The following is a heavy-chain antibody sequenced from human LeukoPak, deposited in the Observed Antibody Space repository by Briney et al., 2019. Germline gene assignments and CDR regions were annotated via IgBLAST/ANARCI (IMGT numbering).Heavy chain of an antibody. CDR1: GFAFSTYA. V-gene: IGHV3-23*01. CDR2: IGGSGGHT. D-gene: IGHD4-17*01. CDR3: AKDRGNYGDYVGWFDP. J-gene: IGHJ5*02. Sequence: GGSLRLSCAASGFAFSTYAMSWVRQAPGKGLEWVSAIGGSGGHTYYADSVKGRFTIPRDNSKNTLYLQMSSLRAEDTAVYYCAKDRGNYGDYVGWFDPWGQGTLVTVSS.